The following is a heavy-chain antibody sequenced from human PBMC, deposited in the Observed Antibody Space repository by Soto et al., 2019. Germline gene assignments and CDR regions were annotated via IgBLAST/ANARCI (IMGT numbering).Heavy chain of an antibody. V-gene: IGHV1-3*01. J-gene: IGHJ4*02. CDR3: ARGDGPTNYWIDY. CDR1: GYTFNNFA. Sequence: QVQLVQSGAEVKKPGASVKVSCKASGYTFNNFAMHWVRQAPGQSLEWMGLINAGSHDTKYSQKFQGRVAITRDTSASTDYMELSDLRSEDTAVYYCARGDGPTNYWIDYWGQGALVTVSS. CDR2: INAGSHDT. D-gene: IGHD3-3*01.